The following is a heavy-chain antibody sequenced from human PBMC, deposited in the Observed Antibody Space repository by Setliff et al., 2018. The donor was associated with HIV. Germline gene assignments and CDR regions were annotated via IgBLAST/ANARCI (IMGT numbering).Heavy chain of an antibody. J-gene: IGHJ5*02. CDR3: ASRVYYYDSNNFLREEGFDP. CDR2: FYYNERT. V-gene: IGHV4-39*01. Sequence: SETLSLTCTVSGDSISRRIYYWGWIRQPPGKGLEWIGNFYYNERTYYNPSLKSRVAISIDTSKNQFSLNLTSVTAADTAVYYCASRVYYYDSNNFLREEGFDPWGQGTLVTVSS. D-gene: IGHD3-22*01. CDR1: GDSISRRIYY.